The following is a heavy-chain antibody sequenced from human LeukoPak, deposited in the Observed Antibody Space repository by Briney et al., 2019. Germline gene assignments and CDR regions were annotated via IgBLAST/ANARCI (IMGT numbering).Heavy chain of an antibody. CDR2: IWDDGSNE. Sequence: PGGSLRLSCATSGFTFSTYAMHWVRQAPGKGLEWVAVIWDDGSNEHYADSVKGRFTISRDNSRNTLYLQMNSLRVADTAVYYCAREVDCSGGRCYRGEFDYWGQGTLVTVSS. D-gene: IGHD2-15*01. J-gene: IGHJ4*02. CDR3: AREVDCSGGRCYRGEFDY. CDR1: GFTFSTYA. V-gene: IGHV3-33*01.